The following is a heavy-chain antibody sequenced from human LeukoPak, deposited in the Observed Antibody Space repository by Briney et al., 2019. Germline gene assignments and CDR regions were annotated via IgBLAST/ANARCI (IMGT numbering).Heavy chain of an antibody. CDR3: ARDSQLGSHGFSPYGMDV. Sequence: SVKVSCKASGYTFNSCAISWVRQAPGQGLEWVGRIIPVLQIVDYARKFQGRVTITADKSTSTAYMDLGRLTSDDTAIYYCARDSQLGSHGFSPYGMDVWGQGTTVAVSS. CDR2: IIPVLQIV. CDR1: GYTFNSCA. D-gene: IGHD3-10*01. J-gene: IGHJ6*02. V-gene: IGHV1-69*04.